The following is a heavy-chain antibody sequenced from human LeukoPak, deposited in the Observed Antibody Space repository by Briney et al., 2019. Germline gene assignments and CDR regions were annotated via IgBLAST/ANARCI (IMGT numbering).Heavy chain of an antibody. CDR1: GFPFSSYA. D-gene: IGHD2-2*01. V-gene: IGHV3-64*01. J-gene: IGHJ4*02. CDR2: ISSNGGST. Sequence: PGGSLRLSCAASGFPFSSYAMHWVRPAPGKGLEYVSAISSNGGSTSYANSVKGRFTISRDNSKNTLYLQMGSLRAEDMAVYYCARSSIVVVSILDYWGQGTLVTVSS. CDR3: ARSSIVVVSILDY.